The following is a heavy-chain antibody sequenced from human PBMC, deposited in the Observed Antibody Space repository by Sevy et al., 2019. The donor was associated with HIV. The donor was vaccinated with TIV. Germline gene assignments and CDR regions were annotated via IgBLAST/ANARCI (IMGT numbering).Heavy chain of an antibody. D-gene: IGHD3-9*01. CDR3: ARRVTSYDYDILTGYLDY. J-gene: IGHJ4*02. V-gene: IGHV1-69*13. CDR1: GGTFSSYA. Sequence: ASVKVSCKASGGTFSSYAISWVRQAPGQGLEWMGGIIPIFGTANYAQKFQGRVTITADESTSTAYMKLSSLRSEDTAVYYCARRVTSYDYDILTGYLDYWGQGTLVTVSS. CDR2: IIPIFGTA.